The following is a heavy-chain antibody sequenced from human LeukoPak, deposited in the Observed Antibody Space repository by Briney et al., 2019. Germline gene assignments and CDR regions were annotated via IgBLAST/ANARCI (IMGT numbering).Heavy chain of an antibody. V-gene: IGHV1-69*06. D-gene: IGHD5-18*01. J-gene: IGHJ4*02. Sequence: SVKVSCKASGGTFSSYAISWVRQAPGQGLEWMGGIIPIFGTANYAQKFQGRVTITADKSTSTAYMELSSLRSEDTAVYYCARERGAGYSYGPYFDYWGQGTLVTVSS. CDR3: ARERGAGYSYGPYFDY. CDR2: IIPIFGTA. CDR1: GGTFSSYA.